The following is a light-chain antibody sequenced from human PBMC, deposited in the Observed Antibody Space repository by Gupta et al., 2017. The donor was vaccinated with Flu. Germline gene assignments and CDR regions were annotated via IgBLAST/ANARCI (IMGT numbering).Light chain of an antibody. CDR3: QRTDNFPWT. CDR2: AAS. V-gene: IGKV1-12*01. J-gene: IGKJ1*01. Sequence: GDTVTITCRASQGISAWLAWYQQKPGKAPKLLMSAASSLESGVPTRFSGSGSGTDFILTISRLQPEDFATYYCQRTDNFPWTFGQGTKVEIK. CDR1: QGISAW.